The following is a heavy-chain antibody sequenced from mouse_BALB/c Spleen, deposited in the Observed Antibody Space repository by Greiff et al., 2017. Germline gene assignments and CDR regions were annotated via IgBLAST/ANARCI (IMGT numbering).Heavy chain of an antibody. D-gene: IGHD2-10*01. CDR2: ISYDGSN. CDR3: ASSYYGNSYFDY. CDR1: GYSITSGYY. Sequence: DVKLVESGPGLVKPSQSLSLTCSVTGYSITSGYYWNWIRQFPGNKLEWMGYISYDGSNNYNPSLKNRISITRDTSKNQFFLKLNSVTTEDTATYYCASSYYGNSYFDYWGQGTTLTVSS. V-gene: IGHV3-6*02. J-gene: IGHJ2*01.